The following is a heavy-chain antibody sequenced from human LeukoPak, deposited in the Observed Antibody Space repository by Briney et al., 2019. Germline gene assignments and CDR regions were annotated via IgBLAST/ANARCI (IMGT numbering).Heavy chain of an antibody. V-gene: IGHV4-34*01. CDR1: GGSFSGYY. J-gene: IGHJ5*02. Sequence: SETLSLTCAVYGGSFSGYYWSWIRQPPGKGLEWIGEINHSGSTNYNPSLKSRVTISVDTSKYQFPLQISSVTAPATAVYYCACCGRLRPPVSWGQGNLVTVSS. D-gene: IGHD5-18*01. CDR3: ACCGRLRPPVS. CDR2: INHSGST.